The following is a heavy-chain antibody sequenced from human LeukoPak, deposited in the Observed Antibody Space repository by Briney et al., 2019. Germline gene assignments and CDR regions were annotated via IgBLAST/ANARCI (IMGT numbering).Heavy chain of an antibody. CDR3: AKDLRGYYYGSGSYHDAFDI. V-gene: IGHV3-23*01. J-gene: IGHJ3*02. CDR2: ISGSGGST. Sequence: GGSLRLSCAASGLTFSSYAMSWARQAPGKGLEWVSAISGSGGSTYYADSVKGRFTISRDNSKSTLYLQMNSLRAEDTAVYYCAKDLRGYYYGSGSYHDAFDIWGQGTMVTVSS. CDR1: GLTFSSYA. D-gene: IGHD3-10*01.